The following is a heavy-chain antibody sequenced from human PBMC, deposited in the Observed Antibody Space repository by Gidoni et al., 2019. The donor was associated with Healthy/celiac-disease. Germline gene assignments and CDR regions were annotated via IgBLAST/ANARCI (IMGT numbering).Heavy chain of an antibody. CDR3: ARVGCSSTSCYLWRQYWFDP. J-gene: IGHJ5*02. V-gene: IGHV1-18*01. CDR2: ISAYNGNT. CDR1: GYTFTSYG. D-gene: IGHD2-2*01. Sequence: QVQLVQSGAEVKKPGASVKVSCKASGYTFTSYGIRWVRQAPGQGLEWMGWISAYNGNTNYAQKLQGRVTMTTDTSTSTAYMELRSLRSDDTAVYYCARVGCSSTSCYLWRQYWFDPWGQGTLVTVSS.